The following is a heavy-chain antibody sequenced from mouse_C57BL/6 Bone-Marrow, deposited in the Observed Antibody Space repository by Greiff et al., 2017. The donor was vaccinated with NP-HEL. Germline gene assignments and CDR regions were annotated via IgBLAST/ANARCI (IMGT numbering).Heavy chain of an antibody. V-gene: IGHV3-6*01. CDR3: AALGYYSRAWFAY. D-gene: IGHD2-12*01. CDR1: GYSITSGYY. J-gene: IGHJ3*01. Sequence: ESGPGLVKPSQSLSLTCSVTGYSITSGYYWNWIRQFPGNKLEWMGYISYDGSNNYNPSLKNRISITRDTSKNQFFLKLNSVTTEDTATYYCAALGYYSRAWFAYWGQGTLVTVSA. CDR2: ISYDGSN.